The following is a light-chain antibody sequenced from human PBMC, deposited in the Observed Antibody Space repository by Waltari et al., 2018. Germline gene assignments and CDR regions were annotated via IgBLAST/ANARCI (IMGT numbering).Light chain of an antibody. CDR3: QAWDSITVV. CDR1: QLGDKY. J-gene: IGLJ2*01. Sequence: SYELTQPPSVSVSPGQTARITCSGDQLGDKYTCWYQQKPGQSPVLVISKDTKRPSGIPERFSGSNSGNTATLTISGTQATDEADYYCQAWDSITVVFGGGTKLTVL. CDR2: KDT. V-gene: IGLV3-1*01.